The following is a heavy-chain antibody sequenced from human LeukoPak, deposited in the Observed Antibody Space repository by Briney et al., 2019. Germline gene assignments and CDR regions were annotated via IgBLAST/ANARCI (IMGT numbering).Heavy chain of an antibody. V-gene: IGHV3-64D*06. J-gene: IGHJ4*02. Sequence: GGSLRLSCSGSGFTFSRYAMHWVRQAPGKGLEYVSATDIHGGGTYYADSVKGRFTISRDDSKNTLYLQMSSLKVEDTAMYFCVSRDGSGLWGQGTLVTVSS. CDR2: TDIHGGGT. CDR3: VSRDGSGL. D-gene: IGHD3-22*01. CDR1: GFTFSRYA.